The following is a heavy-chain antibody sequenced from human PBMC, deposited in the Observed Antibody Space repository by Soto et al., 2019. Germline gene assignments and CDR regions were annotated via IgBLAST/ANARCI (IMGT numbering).Heavy chain of an antibody. V-gene: IGHV3-30-3*01. CDR1: GFTFSSYA. CDR2: ISYDGSNK. D-gene: IGHD3-22*01. CDR3: ARAPRITMIVVVTPYFDY. J-gene: IGHJ4*02. Sequence: GGSLRLSCAASGFTFSSYAMHWVRQAPGKGLELVAVISYDGSNKYYADSVKGRFTISRDNSKNTLYLQMNSLRAEDTAVYYWARAPRITMIVVVTPYFDYWGQGTLVTVSS.